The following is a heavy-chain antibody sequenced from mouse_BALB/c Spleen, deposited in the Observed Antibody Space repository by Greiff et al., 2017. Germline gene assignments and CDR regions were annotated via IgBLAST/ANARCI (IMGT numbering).Heavy chain of an antibody. CDR3: ARYRDYDYDGYYYAMDY. J-gene: IGHJ4*01. Sequence: DVKLVESGGGLVKPGGSLKLSCAASGFTFSSYTMSWVRQTPEKRLEWVATISSGGGNTYYPDSVKGRFTISRDNAKNNLYLQMSSLRSEDTALYYCARYRDYDYDGYYYAMDYWGQGTSVTVSS. D-gene: IGHD2-4*01. CDR2: ISSGGGNT. V-gene: IGHV5-9*03. CDR1: GFTFSSYT.